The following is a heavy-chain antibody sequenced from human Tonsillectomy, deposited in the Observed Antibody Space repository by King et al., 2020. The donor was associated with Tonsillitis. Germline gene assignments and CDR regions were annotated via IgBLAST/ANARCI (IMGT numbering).Heavy chain of an antibody. CDR2: MYYSGTI. Sequence: QLQESGPGVVKPSETLSFTCTVSGGSISSSVHYWAWIRQPPGKGLEWIGYMYYSGTIFYNPSLKSRITISGGTSENRFSLKLSSVTAADTAVYFCARSVSGSFDYWGQGAPVTVSS. CDR3: ARSVSGSFDY. V-gene: IGHV4-39*01. D-gene: IGHD1-26*01. CDR1: GGSISSSVHY. J-gene: IGHJ4*02.